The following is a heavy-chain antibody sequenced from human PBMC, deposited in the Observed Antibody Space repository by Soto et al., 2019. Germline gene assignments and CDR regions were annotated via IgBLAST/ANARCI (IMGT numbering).Heavy chain of an antibody. Sequence: GASVKVSCKATGYTFTSYAISWVRQAPGQGLEWMGGIIPIFGTANYAQKFQGRVTITADESTSTAYMELSSLRSEDTAVYYCARDRPGIAVAGTGAKSFGIDVWGQGTTVTVSS. J-gene: IGHJ6*02. D-gene: IGHD6-19*01. CDR1: GYTFTSYA. V-gene: IGHV1-69*13. CDR3: ARDRPGIAVAGTGAKSFGIDV. CDR2: IIPIFGTA.